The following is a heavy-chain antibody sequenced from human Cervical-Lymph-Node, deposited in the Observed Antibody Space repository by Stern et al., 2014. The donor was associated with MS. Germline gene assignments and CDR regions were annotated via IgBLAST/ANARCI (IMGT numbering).Heavy chain of an antibody. V-gene: IGHV3-30*01. CDR2: ISYDGSNK. CDR3: AREEPSRSFDY. Sequence: VQLVQSGGGVVQPGRSLRLSCAASGFTFSSYAMHWVRQAPGKGLECVAVISYDGSNKYYADSVKGRFTISRDNSKNTLYLQMNSLRAEDTAVYYCAREEPSRSFDYWGQGTLVTVSS. D-gene: IGHD1-14*01. J-gene: IGHJ4*02. CDR1: GFTFSSYA.